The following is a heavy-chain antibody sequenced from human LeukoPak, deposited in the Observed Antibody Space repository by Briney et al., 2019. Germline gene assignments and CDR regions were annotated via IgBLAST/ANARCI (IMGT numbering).Heavy chain of an antibody. CDR1: GFTFSSYW. CDR3: ARAGAGTFDIDY. D-gene: IGHD1-7*01. J-gene: IGHJ4*02. CDR2: IWYDGSNK. Sequence: AGGSLRLSCAASGFTFSSYWMTWVRQAPGKGLEWVAVIWYDGSNKYHADSVKGRFTISRDNSKNTLYLQMNSLRVEDTAVYYCARAGAGTFDIDYWGQGTLVTVSS. V-gene: IGHV3-33*08.